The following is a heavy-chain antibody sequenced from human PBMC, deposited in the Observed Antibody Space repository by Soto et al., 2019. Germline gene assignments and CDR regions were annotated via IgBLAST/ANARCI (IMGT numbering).Heavy chain of an antibody. Sequence: ASVKVSCKASRYSFTDYHIHWVRQAPGQGLEWLGRINPKSGGTNTAQRFQGWVTMTRDRAISTVYMEMTRLRSDVTVVCLCAREHSTDCSDGVCSFFYNHEMDVWGQGTTVTVSS. D-gene: IGHD2-8*01. J-gene: IGHJ6*02. CDR2: INPKSGGT. V-gene: IGHV1-2*05. CDR3: AREHSTDCSDGVCSFFYNHEMDV. CDR1: RYSFTDYH.